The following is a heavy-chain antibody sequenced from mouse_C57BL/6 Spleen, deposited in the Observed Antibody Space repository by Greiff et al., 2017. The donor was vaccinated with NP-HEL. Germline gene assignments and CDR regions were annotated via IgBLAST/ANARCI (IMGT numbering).Heavy chain of an antibody. Sequence: QVQLQQSGAELVKPGASVKLSCKASGYTFTSYWMHWVKQRPGQGLEWIGMIHPNSGSTNYNEKFKSKATLTVDKSSSTAYMQLSSLTSEDSAVYYCARAGSSHYYAMDYWGQGTSVTVSS. D-gene: IGHD1-1*01. J-gene: IGHJ4*01. CDR2: IHPNSGST. CDR1: GYTFTSYW. CDR3: ARAGSSHYYAMDY. V-gene: IGHV1-64*01.